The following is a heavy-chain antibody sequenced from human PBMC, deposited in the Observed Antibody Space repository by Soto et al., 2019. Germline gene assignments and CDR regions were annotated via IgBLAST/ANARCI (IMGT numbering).Heavy chain of an antibody. J-gene: IGHJ4*02. Sequence: QVQLQESGPGLVKPSETLSLTCTVSGGSISSYYWSWIRQPPGKGLEWIGYIYYSGRTNYNPSLKSRVTISEDTSMNPFALKLSSVTAADTAVYYCARRYGGNFDFWGQGTLVTVSS. CDR1: GGSISSYY. D-gene: IGHD1-26*01. V-gene: IGHV4-59*01. CDR2: IYYSGRT. CDR3: ARRYGGNFDF.